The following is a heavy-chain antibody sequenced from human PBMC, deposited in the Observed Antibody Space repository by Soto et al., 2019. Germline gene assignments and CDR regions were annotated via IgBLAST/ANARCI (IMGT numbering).Heavy chain of an antibody. J-gene: IGHJ4*02. CDR2: ISSSSSYI. D-gene: IGHD3-16*02. Sequence: KPEGSLRRSCAASGFTFSSYSMKWVRQAPGKGLEWVSSISSSSSYIYYADSVKGRFTLSRENAKNSLYLQMNSLRGEDTAVEYCARSVVIYVEQLYWDYWGQGTLVTVSS. CDR3: ARSVVIYVEQLYWDY. V-gene: IGHV3-21*01. CDR1: GFTFSSYS.